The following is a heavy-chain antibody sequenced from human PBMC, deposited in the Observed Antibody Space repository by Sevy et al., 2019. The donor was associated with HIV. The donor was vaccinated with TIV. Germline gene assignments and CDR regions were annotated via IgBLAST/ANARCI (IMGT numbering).Heavy chain of an antibody. CDR3: ARDSYSYGFSGLSYYYYGMDV. V-gene: IGHV1-18*01. D-gene: IGHD5-18*01. Sequence: ASVKVSRKASGYTFTSYGISWVRQAPGQGLEWMGWISAYNGNTNYAQKLQGRVTMTTDTSTSTAYMELRSLRSDDTAVYYCARDSYSYGFSGLSYYYYGMDVWGQGTTVTVSS. CDR1: GYTFTSYG. J-gene: IGHJ6*02. CDR2: ISAYNGNT.